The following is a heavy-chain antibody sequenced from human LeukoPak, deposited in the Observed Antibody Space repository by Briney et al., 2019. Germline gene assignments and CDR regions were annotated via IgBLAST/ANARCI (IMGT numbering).Heavy chain of an antibody. V-gene: IGHV3-23*01. J-gene: IGHJ6*02. Sequence: PGGSLRLSCAASGFTFSSYAMSWIRQAPGKGLEWVSAISGSGGSTYYADSVKGGFNNSRDNSKNTLYLQMHSLRAEDTAVYYCAKSPPFGEYATYYYYYGMDVWGQGTTVTVSS. D-gene: IGHD3-10*01. CDR2: ISGSGGST. CDR3: AKSPPFGEYATYYYYYGMDV. CDR1: GFTFSSYA.